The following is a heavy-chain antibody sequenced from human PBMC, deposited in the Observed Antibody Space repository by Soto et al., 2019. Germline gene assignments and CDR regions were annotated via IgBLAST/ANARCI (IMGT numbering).Heavy chain of an antibody. CDR1: GGTFSSYA. Sequence: QVQLVQSGAEVKKPGSSVKVSCKASGGTFSSYAISWVRQAPGQGLEWMGGIIPIFGTANYAQKFQGRVTITADGSTSTAYMELSSLRSDDTAVYYCAIDIAAAGTLPYYYGMDVWGQGTTVTVSS. D-gene: IGHD6-13*01. V-gene: IGHV1-69*01. CDR3: AIDIAAAGTLPYYYGMDV. CDR2: IIPIFGTA. J-gene: IGHJ6*02.